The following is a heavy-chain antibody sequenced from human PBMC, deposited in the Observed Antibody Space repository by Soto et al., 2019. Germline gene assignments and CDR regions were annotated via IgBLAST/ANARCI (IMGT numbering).Heavy chain of an antibody. D-gene: IGHD2-21*02. Sequence: HLQESGPGLVKPSGTLSLTCDVSGGSISSSSWWTWVRQSPGKGLEWIGEIYHAGSPNYNPSFQSRVTIFADKSKNHFSLRLTSVTAADPAIYYCGRGLSFRGDFDVWGQGTTVTVSS. V-gene: IGHV4-4*02. CDR3: GRGLSFRGDFDV. CDR2: IYHAGSP. CDR1: GGSISSSSW. J-gene: IGHJ3*01.